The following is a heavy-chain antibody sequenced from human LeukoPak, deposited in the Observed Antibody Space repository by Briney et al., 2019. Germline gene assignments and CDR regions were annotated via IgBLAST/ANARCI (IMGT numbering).Heavy chain of an antibody. CDR2: IFAGGSP. Sequence: PSETLSLTCTVSGVSVSTFYWAWVRQPPGKGLEWIGNIFAGGSPKSNPSLERRVTISVDPSQNQFSLTLNSVTAADTAVYFCTRHVYGEGSDFWGQGTLVAFS. CDR1: GVSVSTFY. V-gene: IGHV4-4*09. CDR3: TRHVYGEGSDF. J-gene: IGHJ4*02. D-gene: IGHD2-8*01.